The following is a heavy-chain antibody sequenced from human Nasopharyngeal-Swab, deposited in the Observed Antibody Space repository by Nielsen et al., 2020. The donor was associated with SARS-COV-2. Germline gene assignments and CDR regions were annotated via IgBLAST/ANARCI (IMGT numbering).Heavy chain of an antibody. CDR3: AKDFRHNYDYWSGYFTN. J-gene: IGHJ4*02. Sequence: LKISCVASGFTFSSCAMTWVRQAPGKGLQWLSTISGSGHRTYYADSVKGRFTISRDNSQNTLYLQMNSLRAEDTAVYYCAKDFRHNYDYWSGYFTNWGQGTLVTVSS. CDR1: GFTFSSCA. CDR2: ISGSGHRT. D-gene: IGHD3-3*01. V-gene: IGHV3-23*01.